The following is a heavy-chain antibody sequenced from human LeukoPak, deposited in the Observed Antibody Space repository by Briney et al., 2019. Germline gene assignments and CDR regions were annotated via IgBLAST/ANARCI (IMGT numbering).Heavy chain of an antibody. CDR2: ISGSGGST. Sequence: GGSLRLXCAASGFTFSSYAMSWVRQAPGEGLEWVSAISGSGGSTYYADSVKGRFTISRDNSKNTLYLQMNSLRAEDTAVYYCASLVVRARYFDYWGQGTLVTVSS. J-gene: IGHJ4*02. CDR3: ASLVVRARYFDY. D-gene: IGHD3-10*01. V-gene: IGHV3-23*01. CDR1: GFTFSSYA.